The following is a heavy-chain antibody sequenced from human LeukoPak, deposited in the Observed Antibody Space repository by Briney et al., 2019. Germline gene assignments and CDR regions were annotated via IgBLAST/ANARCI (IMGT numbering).Heavy chain of an antibody. Sequence: PSETLSHTCPVSGGPIWSRSCYKWGWIRQPPGKGLEWIGSIYYSGSTYYNPSLKSRVTISVDTSKNQFSLKLSSVTAADTAVYYCARHRSSSSCRNNWFDPWGQGTLVTVSS. D-gene: IGHD2-2*01. J-gene: IGHJ5*02. V-gene: IGHV4-39*01. CDR3: ARHRSSSSCRNNWFDP. CDR2: IYYSGST. CDR1: GGPIWSRSCY.